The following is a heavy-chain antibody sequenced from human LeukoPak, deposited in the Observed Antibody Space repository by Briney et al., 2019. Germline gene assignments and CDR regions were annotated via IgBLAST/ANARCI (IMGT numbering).Heavy chain of an antibody. D-gene: IGHD1-26*01. Sequence: GASVKVSCKVSGYTLTELSMHWVRQAPGKGLEWMGGFDPEDGETIYAQKFQGRVTMTEDTSTDTAYMELSSLRSEDTAVYYCASRWGVGATLRPHTHFDYWGQGTLVTVSS. CDR3: ASRWGVGATLRPHTHFDY. CDR2: FDPEDGET. V-gene: IGHV1-24*01. J-gene: IGHJ4*02. CDR1: GYTLTELS.